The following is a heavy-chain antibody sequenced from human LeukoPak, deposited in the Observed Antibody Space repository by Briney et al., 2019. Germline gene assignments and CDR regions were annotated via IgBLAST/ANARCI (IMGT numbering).Heavy chain of an antibody. J-gene: IGHJ3*02. CDR3: ARGPYSYDSSGAFDI. CDR1: GDSISSGDYY. Sequence: TLSLTFTVSGDSISSGDYYWSWIRQPAGKGLEWIGRISSSGSTNYNPSLKSRVTISVDTSKNQFSLKLSSVTAADTAVYFCARGPYSYDSSGAFDIWGQGTMVTVSS. V-gene: IGHV4-61*02. CDR2: ISSSGST. D-gene: IGHD3-22*01.